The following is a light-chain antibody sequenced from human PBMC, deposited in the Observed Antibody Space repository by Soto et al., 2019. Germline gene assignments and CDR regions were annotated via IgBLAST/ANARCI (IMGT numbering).Light chain of an antibody. J-gene: IGLJ2*01. V-gene: IGLV1-44*01. CDR3: AAWDDSLNVLV. CDR2: RNN. Sequence: QSVLTQPPSASGTPGQRVTISCSGSSSNIGSNTVNWYQQLPGTAPKLLIYRNNQRPSGVPDRFSGSKSGTSASLAISGLRSEDEADYYCAAWDDSLNVLVFGGGTKLTVL. CDR1: SSNIGSNT.